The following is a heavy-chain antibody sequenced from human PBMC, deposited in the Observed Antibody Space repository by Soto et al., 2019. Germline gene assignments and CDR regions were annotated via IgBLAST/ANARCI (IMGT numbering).Heavy chain of an antibody. CDR1: GGSISSGGYS. J-gene: IGHJ5*02. CDR3: ARDRGGGGKFDP. CDR2: IYHSGST. V-gene: IGHV4-30-2*01. D-gene: IGHD2-15*01. Sequence: QLQLQESGSGLVKPSQTLSLTCAVSGGSISSGGYSWSWIRQPPGKGLEWIGYIYHSGSTYYNPALTSRXXIXVXXSKNQFSLKLSSVTAADTAVYYCARDRGGGGKFDPWGQGTLVTVSS.